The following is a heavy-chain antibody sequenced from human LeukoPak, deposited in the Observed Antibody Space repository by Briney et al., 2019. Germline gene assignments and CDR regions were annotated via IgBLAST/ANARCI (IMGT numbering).Heavy chain of an antibody. CDR1: GFTFSSYS. V-gene: IGHV3-21*01. Sequence: GGSLRLSCAASGFTFSSYSMNWVRQAPGKGLEWVSSISSSSSYIYYADSVKGRFTISRDNAKNSLYLQMNSLRAEDTAVYYCARDRIIPNSHYYDSSAPTDYYYYYGMDVWGQGTTVTVSS. CDR3: ARDRIIPNSHYYDSSAPTDYYYYYGMDV. J-gene: IGHJ6*02. D-gene: IGHD3-22*01. CDR2: ISSSSSYI.